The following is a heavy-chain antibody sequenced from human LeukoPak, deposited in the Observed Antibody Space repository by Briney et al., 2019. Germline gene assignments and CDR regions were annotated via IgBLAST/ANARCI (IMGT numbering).Heavy chain of an antibody. V-gene: IGHV4-61*01. Sequence: SETLSLTCTVSGGSVSSGSYYWSWLRQPPGKGLEWIGYIYYSGSTNYNPSLKSRVTISVDTSKNQFSLKLSSVTAADTAVYYCARSKGYFDWYLDYWGQGTLVTVSS. D-gene: IGHD3-9*01. CDR3: ARSKGYFDWYLDY. CDR1: GGSVSSGSYY. CDR2: IYYSGST. J-gene: IGHJ4*02.